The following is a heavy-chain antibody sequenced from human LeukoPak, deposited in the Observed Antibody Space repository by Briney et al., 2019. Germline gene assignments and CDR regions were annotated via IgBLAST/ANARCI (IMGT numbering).Heavy chain of an antibody. V-gene: IGHV3-11*01. CDR3: ARVVVLVPAAILQYFDY. CDR1: GFTFSDYY. CDR2: ISSSGSTI. J-gene: IGHJ4*02. D-gene: IGHD2-2*01. Sequence: GGSLRLSCAASGFTFSDYYMSWIRQAPGKGLEWVSYISSSGSTIYYADSVKGRFTISRDNAKNSLYLQMNSLRAEDTAVYYCARVVVLVPAAILQYFDYWGQGTLVTVSP.